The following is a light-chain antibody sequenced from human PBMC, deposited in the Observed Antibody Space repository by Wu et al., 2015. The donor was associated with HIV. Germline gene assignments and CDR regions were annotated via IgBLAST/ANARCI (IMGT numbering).Light chain of an antibody. CDR1: QNINMW. V-gene: IGKV1-5*03. Sequence: DIQMTQSPSTLSAHVGDRVTITCRASQNINMWLAWHQQKPGRAPRRLIYKTSSLDGWVPSRFSGSGSGTEFNLTINSLQPDDFATYYCHQYESRYRTFGQGTKVEV. CDR2: KTS. J-gene: IGKJ1*01. CDR3: HQYESRYRT.